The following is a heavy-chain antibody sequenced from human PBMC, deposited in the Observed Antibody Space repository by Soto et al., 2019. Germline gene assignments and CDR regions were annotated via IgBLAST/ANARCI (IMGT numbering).Heavy chain of an antibody. V-gene: IGHV4-39*01. CDR1: GGSISSSSYY. CDR3: ASPPHDYGGNSVAPP. CDR2: IYYSGRT. J-gene: IGHJ5*02. D-gene: IGHD4-17*01. Sequence: QLQLQESGPGLVKPSETLSLTCTVSGGSISSSSYYWGWIRQPPGKGLEWIGSIYYSGRTYYNPSLQSRVAISVDTSKIQFPLTLSSVTAADTAVYYCASPPHDYGGNSVAPPWGQGTLVTVSS.